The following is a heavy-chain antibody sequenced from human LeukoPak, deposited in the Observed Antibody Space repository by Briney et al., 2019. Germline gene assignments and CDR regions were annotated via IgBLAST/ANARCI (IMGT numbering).Heavy chain of an antibody. CDR2: IYYSGST. J-gene: IGHJ4*02. D-gene: IGHD3-9*01. V-gene: IGHV4-30-4*01. Sequence: SETLSLTCTVSGGSISSGDYYWSWIHQPPGKGLEWIGYIYYSGSTYYNPSLKSRVSISVDTSKNRFSLKLSSVTAADTAVYYCARDRYFIGFDYWGQGTLVTVSS. CDR1: GGSISSGDYY. CDR3: ARDRYFIGFDY.